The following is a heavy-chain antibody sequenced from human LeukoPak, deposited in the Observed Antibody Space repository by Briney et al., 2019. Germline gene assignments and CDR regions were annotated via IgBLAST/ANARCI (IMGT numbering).Heavy chain of an antibody. D-gene: IGHD3-16*01. CDR2: ISSSGSTI. Sequence: GGSLRLSCAASGFTFSSYEMNWVRQAPGKGLEWVSYISSSGSTIYYADSVKGRFTISRDNAKNSLYLQMNSLRAEDTAVYYCARDFGVNYYYYYGMDVWGKGTKVTVSS. CDR3: ARDFGVNYYYYYGMDV. V-gene: IGHV3-48*03. J-gene: IGHJ6*04. CDR1: GFTFSSYE.